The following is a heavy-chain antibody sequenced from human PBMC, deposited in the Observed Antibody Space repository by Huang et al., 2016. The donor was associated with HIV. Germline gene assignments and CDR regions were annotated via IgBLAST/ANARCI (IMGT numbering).Heavy chain of an antibody. J-gene: IGHJ4*02. CDR3: ARSAYGDLDY. D-gene: IGHD4-17*01. CDR2: MNPNTGNT. Sequence: QVHLVQSGAEVKKPGASVKVSCKASGYTFTNYDINWVRQAPGRGLWWMGWMNPNTGNTGFAQSFQGRVTMTRKTSITTAYMELTSLTSEDTAVYYCARSAYGDLDYWGLGTLVIVSS. V-gene: IGHV1-8*02. CDR1: GYTFTNYD.